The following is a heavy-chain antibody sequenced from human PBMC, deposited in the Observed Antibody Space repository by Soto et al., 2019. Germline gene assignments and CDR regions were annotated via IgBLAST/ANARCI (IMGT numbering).Heavy chain of an antibody. CDR1: GGSISSGGYY. D-gene: IGHD6-6*01. J-gene: IGHJ4*02. V-gene: IGHV4-31*03. Sequence: QVQLQESGPGLVKPSQTLSLTCTVSGGSISSGGYYWSWIRQHPGKGLEWIGYIYYSGSTYDNPSTKSRVTISVDTSKNQFSLKLNSVTAADTAVYYCARWGGSSRPCDYWGQGTLVTVSS. CDR3: ARWGGSSRPCDY. CDR2: IYYSGST.